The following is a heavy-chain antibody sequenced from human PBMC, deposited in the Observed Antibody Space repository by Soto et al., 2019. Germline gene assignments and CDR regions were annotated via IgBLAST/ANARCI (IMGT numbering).Heavy chain of an antibody. J-gene: IGHJ6*02. Sequence: SEPLSLTCSISDGSFSDYYWGWIRQSPGKGLEWIAEISSSGSTNYNPSLKSRVTISVDTSKNQFSLKLGSVTAADTAVYYCSRGLRASYGVRLSYSYYGMDVWGQGTTVTVSS. D-gene: IGHD3-10*01. V-gene: IGHV4-34*01. CDR1: DGSFSDYY. CDR3: SRGLRASYGVRLSYSYYGMDV. CDR2: ISSSGST.